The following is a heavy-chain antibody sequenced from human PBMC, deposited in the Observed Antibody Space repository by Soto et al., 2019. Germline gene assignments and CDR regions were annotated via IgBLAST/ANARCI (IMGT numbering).Heavy chain of an antibody. J-gene: IGHJ4*02. CDR1: GGSISSGAYS. CDR3: ASDGDYGDFPY. D-gene: IGHD4-17*01. CDR2: IYHDGTT. V-gene: IGHV4-30-2*01. Sequence: QVQLQESGSGLVKPSQTLSLTCAVSGGSISSGAYSWSWIRQPPGKGLEWIGYIYHDGTTFYNPSLKSRVTISLDRSKNQFSLRLNSVTAADTAVYYCASDGDYGDFPYWGQGTLVTVSS.